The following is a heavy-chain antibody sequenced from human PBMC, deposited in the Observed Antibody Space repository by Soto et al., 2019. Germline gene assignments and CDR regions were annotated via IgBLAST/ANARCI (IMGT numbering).Heavy chain of an antibody. Sequence: ESGGGVVQPGRSLRLSCAASGFTFSSHSIQWVRQAPGKGLEWVAVISYDGSIKYYADSVMGRFTISRDNSKNTAYLQMNSLRAEDTAVFYCAREWSTSGDLDYWGQGTLVIVSS. CDR3: AREWSTSGDLDY. CDR2: ISYDGSIK. CDR1: GFTFSSHS. V-gene: IGHV3-30-3*01. D-gene: IGHD3-10*01. J-gene: IGHJ4*02.